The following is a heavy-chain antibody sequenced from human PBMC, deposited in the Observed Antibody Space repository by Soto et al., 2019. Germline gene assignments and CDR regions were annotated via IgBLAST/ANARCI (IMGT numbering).Heavy chain of an antibody. D-gene: IGHD3-10*01. J-gene: IGHJ4*02. Sequence: QVQLVQSGAEVKKPGASVKVSCKASGYTFTSYYMHWVRQAPGQGLEWMGIINPSGGSTSYAQKFQGRVNMTRDKSTSTVYMELSSLRSEDTAVYYCARARGGYGSGSYGGSGLIDYWGQGTLVTVSS. CDR1: GYTFTSYY. CDR2: INPSGGST. CDR3: ARARGGYGSGSYGGSGLIDY. V-gene: IGHV1-46*01.